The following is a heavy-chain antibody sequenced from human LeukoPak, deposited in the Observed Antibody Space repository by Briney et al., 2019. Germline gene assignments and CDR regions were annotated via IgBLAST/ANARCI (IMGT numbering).Heavy chain of an antibody. D-gene: IGHD4-23*01. CDR3: ARAPASDYGGN. J-gene: IGHJ4*02. CDR2: VWYDGSNK. Sequence: GGSLRLSCAASGFTFSSYGMHWVRQAPGKGLEWVAVVWYDGSNKYYADSVKGRFTISRDNSKNMLYLQMNSLRAEDTAVYYCARAPASDYGGNWGQGTLVTVSS. CDR1: GFTFSSYG. V-gene: IGHV3-33*01.